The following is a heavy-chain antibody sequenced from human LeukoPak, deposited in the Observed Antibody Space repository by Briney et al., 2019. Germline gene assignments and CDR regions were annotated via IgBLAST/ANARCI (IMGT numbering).Heavy chain of an antibody. D-gene: IGHD3-22*01. CDR3: AKVLYYYDSSGYCFDY. J-gene: IGHJ4*02. CDR2: ISGSGGST. V-gene: IGHV3-23*01. CDR1: GFTFSSYG. Sequence: GGTLRLSCAASGFTFSSYGMSWVRQAPGKGLEWVSAISGSGGSTYYADSVKGRFTISRDNSKSTLYLQMNSLRAEDTAVYYCAKVLYYYDSSGYCFDYWGQGTLVTVSS.